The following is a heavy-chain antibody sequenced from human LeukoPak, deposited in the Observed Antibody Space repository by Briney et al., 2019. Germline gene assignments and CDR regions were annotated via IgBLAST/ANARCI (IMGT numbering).Heavy chain of an antibody. CDR1: GFTFSSYW. D-gene: IGHD6-19*01. CDR3: ARGDLRDYRSDWYSGNWFDP. Sequence: PGGSLRLSCAASGFTFSSYWMSWVRQAPGKGLEWVANIKQDGSEKYYVDSVKGRFTISRDNAKNSLYLQMNSLRAEDTAVYYCARGDLRDYRSDWYSGNWFDPWGQGTLVTVSS. CDR2: IKQDGSEK. V-gene: IGHV3-7*03. J-gene: IGHJ5*02.